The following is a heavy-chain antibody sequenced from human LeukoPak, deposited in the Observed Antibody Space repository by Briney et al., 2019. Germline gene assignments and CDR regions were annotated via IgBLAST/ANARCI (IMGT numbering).Heavy chain of an antibody. Sequence: SETLSLTCTVSGGSISSGGYYWSWIRQHPGKGLEWIGYIYYSGSTYYNPSLKSRVTISVDTSKNQFSLKLSSVTAADTAVHYCARVEVDYYFDYWGQGTLVTVSS. CDR1: GGSISSGGYY. CDR2: IYYSGST. J-gene: IGHJ4*02. V-gene: IGHV4-31*03. CDR3: ARVEVDYYFDY. D-gene: IGHD2-15*01.